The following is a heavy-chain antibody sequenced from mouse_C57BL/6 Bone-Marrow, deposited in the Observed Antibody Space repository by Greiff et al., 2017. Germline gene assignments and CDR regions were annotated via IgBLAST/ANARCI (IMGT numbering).Heavy chain of an antibody. CDR2: IDPEDGDT. J-gene: IGHJ3*01. Sequence: EVQLQQPGAELVKPGASVKLSCKASGYTFTSYWMQWVKQRPGQGLEWIGEIDPEDGDTEYAPKFQGKATMTADTSSNTAYLQLSSLTSEDTAVYYCTTGGNVVAYWGQGTLVTVSA. D-gene: IGHD2-1*01. V-gene: IGHV14-1*01. CDR3: TTGGNVVAY. CDR1: GYTFTSYW.